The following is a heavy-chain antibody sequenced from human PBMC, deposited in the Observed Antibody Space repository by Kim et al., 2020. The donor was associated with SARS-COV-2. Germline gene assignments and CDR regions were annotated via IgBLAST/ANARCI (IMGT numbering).Heavy chain of an antibody. J-gene: IGHJ4*02. CDR2: IWYDGSNK. D-gene: IGHD6-6*01. CDR1: GFTFSSYG. CDR3: ARGLIAAPGGDYFDY. Sequence: GGSLRLSCAASGFTFSSYGMHWVRQSPGKGLEWVAVIWYDGSNKYYADSVKGRFTISRDNSKNMLYLQMNSLRAEDTAVYYCARGLIAAPGGDYFDYWGQGTLVTVSS. V-gene: IGHV3-33*01.